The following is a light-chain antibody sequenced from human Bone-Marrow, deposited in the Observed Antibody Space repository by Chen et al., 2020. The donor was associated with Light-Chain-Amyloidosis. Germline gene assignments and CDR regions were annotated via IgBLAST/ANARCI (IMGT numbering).Light chain of an antibody. V-gene: IGLV1-44*01. J-gene: IGLJ2*01. Sequence: QSVLSQPPSASGTPGQRVTISCSGGRSNIGSNTVNWCQHLPGKAPKLLIHTNSYRPSGVPDRFSASKSGTSASLAISGLQSEDAADYYCATYDDSLNGAAFGGGTKLTVL. CDR1: RSNIGSNT. CDR2: TNS. CDR3: ATYDDSLNGAA.